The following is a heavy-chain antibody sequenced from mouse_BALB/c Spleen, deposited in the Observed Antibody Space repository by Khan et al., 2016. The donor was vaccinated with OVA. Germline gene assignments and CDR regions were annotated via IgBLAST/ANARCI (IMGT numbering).Heavy chain of an antibody. CDR1: GYTFTTYW. V-gene: IGHV1-7*01. Sequence: XVQLQQSGAELAKPGASVKMSCKASGYTFTTYWMHWVKQRPGQGLEWIGYINPTSGYTDYNEKFKDKATLSADKSSSTAYMQLSSLTSEDSAVYYCTRDRIDYGGQGTTLTVSS. CDR2: INPTSGYT. CDR3: TRDRIDY. J-gene: IGHJ2*01.